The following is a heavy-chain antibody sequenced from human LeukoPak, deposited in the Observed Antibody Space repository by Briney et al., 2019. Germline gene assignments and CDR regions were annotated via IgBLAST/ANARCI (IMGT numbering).Heavy chain of an antibody. Sequence: ASVKVSCKASGYTFTGYYMHWVRQAPGQGLEWMGWINPNSGGTNYAQKFQGWVTMTRDTSIGTAYMELSRLRSDDTAVYYCARAVSGYSSGWLPDYWGQGTLVTVSS. V-gene: IGHV1-2*04. CDR3: ARAVSGYSSGWLPDY. CDR2: INPNSGGT. CDR1: GYTFTGYY. D-gene: IGHD6-19*01. J-gene: IGHJ4*02.